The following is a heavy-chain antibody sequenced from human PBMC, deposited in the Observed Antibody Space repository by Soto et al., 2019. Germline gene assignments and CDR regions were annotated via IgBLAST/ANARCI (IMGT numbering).Heavy chain of an antibody. CDR2: ISSSSSYI. CDR3: ASPPLLAYCGGDCYTPFDY. D-gene: IGHD2-21*01. J-gene: IGHJ4*02. Sequence: GGSLRLSCAASGFTFSSYAMSWVRQAPGKGLEWVSSISSSSSYIYYADSVKGRFTISRDNAKNSLYLQMNSLRAEDTAVYYCASPPLLAYCGGDCYTPFDYWGQGTLVTVSS. CDR1: GFTFSSYA. V-gene: IGHV3-21*01.